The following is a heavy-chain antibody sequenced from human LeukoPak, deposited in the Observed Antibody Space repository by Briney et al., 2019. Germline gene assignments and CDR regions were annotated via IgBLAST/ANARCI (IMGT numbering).Heavy chain of an antibody. CDR3: AREYGSGSYSPSDFDY. V-gene: IGHV4-4*02. D-gene: IGHD3-10*01. CDR1: GGSISSSNW. CDR2: IYHSGST. Sequence: SETLSLTCAVSGGSISSSNWWSWVRQPPGKGLEWIGEIYHSGSTNYNPSLKSRVTISVDKSKNQFSLKLSSVTAADTAVYYCAREYGSGSYSPSDFDYWGQGTLVTVSS. J-gene: IGHJ4*02.